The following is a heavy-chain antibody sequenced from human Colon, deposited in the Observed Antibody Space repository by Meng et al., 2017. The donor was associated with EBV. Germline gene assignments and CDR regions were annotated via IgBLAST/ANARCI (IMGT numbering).Heavy chain of an antibody. J-gene: IGHJ4*02. CDR3: GTLKYTSGFYGPAY. D-gene: IGHD6-19*01. CDR2: ISTNTGNP. CDR1: GYTFTRYP. V-gene: IGHV7-4-1*02. Sequence: GQMVQSGSGLRKTVAGVKVACKASGYTFTRYPMNWVGQAPGQGLEWMGWISTNTGNPTYAQGFTGRFVFSVDTSVSTAYLQISSLKAEDTAVYYCGTLKYTSGFYGPAYWGQGALVTVSS.